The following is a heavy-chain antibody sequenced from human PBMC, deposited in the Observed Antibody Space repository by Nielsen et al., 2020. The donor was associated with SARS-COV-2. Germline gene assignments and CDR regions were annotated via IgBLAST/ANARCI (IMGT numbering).Heavy chain of an antibody. Sequence: GGSLRLSCAASGFTFSDHYMSWIRQPPGRGLEWVSYISSSGGTTNYADSVTGRFTISRDNVKNSLFLQMNSLRAEDTGIYYCARDRDIDYFDSWGQGTLVTVSS. V-gene: IGHV3-11*01. CDR3: ARDRDIDYFDS. CDR2: ISSSGGTT. CDR1: GFTFSDHY. J-gene: IGHJ4*02.